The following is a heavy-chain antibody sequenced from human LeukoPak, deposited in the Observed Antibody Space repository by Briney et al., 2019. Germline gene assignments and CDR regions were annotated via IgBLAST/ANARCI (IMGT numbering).Heavy chain of an antibody. Sequence: SETLSLTCTVSGGSFRSSSYYWGWIRQTPGKGLEWIGCIYYSGSTYYNSSLKSRVTISVDTSENQFSLKLSSVTAADTAVYYCAREAAGGDWNHRPITYWGQGTLVTVSS. CDR1: GGSFRSSSYY. CDR2: IYYSGST. D-gene: IGHD1-1*01. V-gene: IGHV4-39*02. CDR3: AREAAGGDWNHRPITY. J-gene: IGHJ4*02.